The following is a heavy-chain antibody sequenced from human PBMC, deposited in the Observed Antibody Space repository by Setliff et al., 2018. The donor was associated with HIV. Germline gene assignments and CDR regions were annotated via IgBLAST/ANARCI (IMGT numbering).Heavy chain of an antibody. CDR3: ASSPSKRGYSYAPGGGAFNI. V-gene: IGHV4-61*09. CDR2: IYTSGST. CDR1: GGSISSGSYY. Sequence: PSETLSLTCTVSGGSISSGSYYWSWMRQPAGKGLEWIGHIYTSGSTNYNPSLKSRVTISVDTSKNQFSLKLSSVTAADTAVYHRASSPSKRGYSYAPGGGAFNIWGQGTKVTVS. J-gene: IGHJ3*02. D-gene: IGHD5-18*01.